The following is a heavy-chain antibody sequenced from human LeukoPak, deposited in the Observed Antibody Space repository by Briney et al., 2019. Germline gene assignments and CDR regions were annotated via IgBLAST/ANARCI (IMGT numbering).Heavy chain of an antibody. Sequence: SETLSLTCTVSGGSISSSSYYWGWIRQPPGKGLEWIGSIYYSGSTYYNPSLKSRVTISVDTSKNQFSLKLSSVTAADTAIYYCAKYERSSAPWGYYYMAVWGKGTTVTVSS. J-gene: IGHJ6*03. D-gene: IGHD6-25*01. CDR3: AKYERSSAPWGYYYMAV. V-gene: IGHV4-39*07. CDR1: GGSISSSSYY. CDR2: IYYSGST.